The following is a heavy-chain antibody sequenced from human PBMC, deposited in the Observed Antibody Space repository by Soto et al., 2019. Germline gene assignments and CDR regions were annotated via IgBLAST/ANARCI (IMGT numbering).Heavy chain of an antibody. V-gene: IGHV3-23*01. CDR3: AKDLDPWEYSGYQLMGYFDY. Sequence: EVQLLESGGGLVQPGGSLRLSCAASGFTFSSYAMSWVRQAPGKGLEWVSAISGSGGSTYYADSVKGRFTISRDNSKNTLYLQMNSLRAEDTAVYYCAKDLDPWEYSGYQLMGYFDYWGQGTLVTVSS. CDR2: ISGSGGST. J-gene: IGHJ4*02. D-gene: IGHD5-12*01. CDR1: GFTFSSYA.